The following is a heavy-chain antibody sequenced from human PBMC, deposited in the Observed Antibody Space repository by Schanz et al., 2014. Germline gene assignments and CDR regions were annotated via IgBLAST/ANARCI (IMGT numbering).Heavy chain of an antibody. CDR3: ARVHIATYHYNSPGAFDI. V-gene: IGHV1-18*01. CDR1: GYIFGSHG. D-gene: IGHD3-10*01. CDR2: INAHTGNT. Sequence: QLMQSGSEVRKPGASVKVSCKASGYIFGSHGMTWVRQAPGQGPELMGWINAHTGNTQYAQKCQGRVNMTRDTVTTTVHLELTRLRTDDTAIYYCARVHIATYHYNSPGAFDIWGQWTRVTVSS. J-gene: IGHJ3*02.